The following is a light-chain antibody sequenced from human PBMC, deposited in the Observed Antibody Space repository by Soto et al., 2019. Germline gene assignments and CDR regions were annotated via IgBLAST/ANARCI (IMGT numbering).Light chain of an antibody. J-gene: IGKJ2*01. CDR3: QQYNSYPSMYT. CDR2: DAS. V-gene: IGKV1-5*01. Sequence: DIQMTQSPSTLSASVGDRVTITCRASQSISSWLAWYQQKPGKAPKLLTYDASSLESGVPSRFSGSGSGTEFTLTISSLQPDDFATYYCQQYNSYPSMYTFGQGTKVDIK. CDR1: QSISSW.